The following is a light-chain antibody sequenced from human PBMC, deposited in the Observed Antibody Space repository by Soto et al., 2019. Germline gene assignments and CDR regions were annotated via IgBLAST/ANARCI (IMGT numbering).Light chain of an antibody. CDR1: QSLTSSF. CDR2: GAS. Sequence: EIVMTQSPATLSVSPGERATLSCRASQSLTSSFLAWYQQKPGQAPRLLIYGASNRATGIPDRFSGSGSGTDFTLTISRLEPEDFAVYYCQQYGSSGTFGQGTKVDI. CDR3: QQYGSSGT. J-gene: IGKJ1*01. V-gene: IGKV3-20*01.